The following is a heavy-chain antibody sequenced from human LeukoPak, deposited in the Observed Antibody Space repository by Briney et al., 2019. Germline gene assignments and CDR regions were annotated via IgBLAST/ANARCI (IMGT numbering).Heavy chain of an antibody. D-gene: IGHD6-13*01. V-gene: IGHV3-66*01. CDR2: IYSGGST. CDR1: GFTVSSNY. Sequence: GGSLRLSCAASGFTVSSNYMSWVRQAPGKGLEWVSVIYSGGSTYYADSVKGRFTISRDNSKNTLYLQMNSLRAEDTAVYYCASLPGIAAAVNWFDPWGQGTPVIVSS. J-gene: IGHJ5*02. CDR3: ASLPGIAAAVNWFDP.